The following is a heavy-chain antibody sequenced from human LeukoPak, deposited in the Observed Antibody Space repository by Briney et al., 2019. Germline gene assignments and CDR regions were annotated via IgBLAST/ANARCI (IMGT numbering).Heavy chain of an antibody. Sequence: PSETLSLTCAVSGGSISSSNWWSWVRQPPGKGLEWIGEIYHSGSTYYNPSLKSRVTISVDRSKNQFSLKLSSVTAADTAAYYCARGVPAAWGRGNFDCWGQGTLVTVSS. CDR1: GGSISSSNW. J-gene: IGHJ4*02. V-gene: IGHV4-4*02. CDR3: ARGVPAAWGRGNFDC. CDR2: IYHSGST. D-gene: IGHD2-2*01.